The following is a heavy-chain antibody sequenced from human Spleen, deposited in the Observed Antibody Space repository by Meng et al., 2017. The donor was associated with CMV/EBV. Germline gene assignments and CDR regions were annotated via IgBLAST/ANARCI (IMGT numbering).Heavy chain of an antibody. J-gene: IGHJ6*02. CDR1: GGTFSSYA. CDR3: AAAYSSSSPSHGMDV. Sequence: SVQVSCKASGGTFSSYADSWVRQAPGQGLEWMGGIIPILGIANYAQKFQGRVTIIADKSTSTAYMELSSLRSEDTAVYYCAAAYSSSSPSHGMDVWGQGTTVTVSS. CDR2: IIPILGIA. D-gene: IGHD6-6*01. V-gene: IGHV1-69*10.